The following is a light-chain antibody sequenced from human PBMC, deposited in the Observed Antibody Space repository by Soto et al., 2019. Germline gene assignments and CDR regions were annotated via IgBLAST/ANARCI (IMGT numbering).Light chain of an antibody. Sequence: IQMTLSPSTLSATVGDRVTITCRASQSISSWLAWYQQKPGKAPKLLIYDASSLESGVPSRFSGSGSGTEFTLTISSLQPDDFATYYCQQYNSYWTFGQGTKVDI. V-gene: IGKV1-5*01. CDR3: QQYNSYWT. CDR1: QSISSW. J-gene: IGKJ1*01. CDR2: DAS.